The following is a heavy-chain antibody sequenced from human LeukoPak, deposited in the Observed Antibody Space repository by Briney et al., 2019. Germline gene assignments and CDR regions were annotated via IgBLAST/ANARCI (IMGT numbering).Heavy chain of an antibody. D-gene: IGHD3-3*01. V-gene: IGHV4-34*01. J-gene: IGHJ4*02. CDR2: INHSGST. CDR3: ARVGYYDFWSGHANVIDY. CDR1: GGSFSGYY. Sequence: SETLSLTCAVYGGSFSGYYWSWIRQPPGKGLEWIGEINHSGSTNYNPSLKSRVTISVDTSKNQFSLNLSSVTAADTAVYYCARVGYYDFWSGHANVIDYWGQGTLVTVSS.